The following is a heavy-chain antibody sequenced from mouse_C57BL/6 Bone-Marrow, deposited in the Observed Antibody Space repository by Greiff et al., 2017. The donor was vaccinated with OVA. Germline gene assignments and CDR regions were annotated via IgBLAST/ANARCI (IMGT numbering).Heavy chain of an antibody. J-gene: IGHJ2*01. Sequence: QVQLQQSGAELARPGASVKLSCKASGYTFTSYGISWVKQRTGQGLEWIGEIYPRSGNTYYNEKFKGKATLTADKSSSTAYMELRSLTSEDSAVDFCASYYYGSSSNWDVLWGQGTTLTVSS. V-gene: IGHV1-81*01. D-gene: IGHD1-1*01. CDR3: ASYYYGSSSNWDVL. CDR1: GYTFTSYG. CDR2: IYPRSGNT.